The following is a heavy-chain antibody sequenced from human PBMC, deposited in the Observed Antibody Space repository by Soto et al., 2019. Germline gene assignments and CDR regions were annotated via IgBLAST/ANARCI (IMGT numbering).Heavy chain of an antibody. J-gene: IGHJ5*02. CDR1: GFTFSSYA. CDR3: ANAHNYYDSSGYDNWFDP. CDR2: ISGSGGST. V-gene: IGHV3-23*01. D-gene: IGHD3-22*01. Sequence: PGGSLRLSCAASGFTFSSYAMSWVRQAPGKGLEWVSAISGSGGSTYYADSVKGRFTISRDNSKNTLYLQMNSLRAEDTAVYYCANAHNYYDSSGYDNWFDPWGQGTLVTVSS.